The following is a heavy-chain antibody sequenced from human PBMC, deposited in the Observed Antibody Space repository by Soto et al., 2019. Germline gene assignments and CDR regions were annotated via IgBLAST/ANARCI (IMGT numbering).Heavy chain of an antibody. J-gene: IGHJ6*03. Sequence: GASVKVSCKASGYTFTGYYMHWVRQAPGQGLEWMGWINPNSGGTNYAQKFQGWVTMTRDTSISTAYMELSRLRSDDTAVYYCARVHNGYCSGGSCSGYYYYYMDVWGKGTTVTVSS. CDR2: INPNSGGT. V-gene: IGHV1-2*04. D-gene: IGHD2-15*01. CDR1: GYTFTGYY. CDR3: ARVHNGYCSGGSCSGYYYYYMDV.